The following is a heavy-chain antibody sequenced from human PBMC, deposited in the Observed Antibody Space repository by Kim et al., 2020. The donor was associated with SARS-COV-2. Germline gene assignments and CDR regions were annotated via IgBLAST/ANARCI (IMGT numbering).Heavy chain of an antibody. Sequence: GGSLRLSCAASGFTFSSDWMHWVRQTPGKGLESVSRIKYDGSITSYADSVLGRFTISRDNAKNTLFLQMNSLRAEDTAVYYCGRGTVVEYWGQGTLVTVSS. CDR2: IKYDGSIT. CDR3: GRGTVVEY. D-gene: IGHD4-4*01. V-gene: IGHV3-74*01. CDR1: GFTFSSDW. J-gene: IGHJ4*02.